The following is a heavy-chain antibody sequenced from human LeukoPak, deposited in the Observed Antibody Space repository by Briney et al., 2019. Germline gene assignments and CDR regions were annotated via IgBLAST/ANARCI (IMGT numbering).Heavy chain of an antibody. CDR1: GGSISSYY. CDR2: IYYSGST. V-gene: IGHV4-59*01. D-gene: IGHD6-19*01. CDR3: ARAVAGGYYYYYYMDV. Sequence: PSETLSLTCTVSGGSISSYYWSWIRQPPGKELEWIEYIYYSGSTNYNPSLKSRVTISVDTSKNQFSLKLSSVTAADTAVYYCARAVAGGYYYYYYMDVWGKGTTVTVSS. J-gene: IGHJ6*03.